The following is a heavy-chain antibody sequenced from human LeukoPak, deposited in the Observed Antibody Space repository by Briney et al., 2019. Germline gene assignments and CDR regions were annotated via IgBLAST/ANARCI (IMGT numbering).Heavy chain of an antibody. Sequence: GGSLRLSCAGSGFTFNNSWMHWVRQAPGKGLVWVSRINSDGTRSYADSVKGRFAISRDNAKNTLFLQMNSLRVEDTAVYFCASPRSGDRGGYHDPCDIWGQGTMVTVSS. CDR1: GFTFNNSW. J-gene: IGHJ3*02. CDR2: INSDGTR. V-gene: IGHV3-74*01. CDR3: ASPRSGDRGGYHDPCDI. D-gene: IGHD3-22*01.